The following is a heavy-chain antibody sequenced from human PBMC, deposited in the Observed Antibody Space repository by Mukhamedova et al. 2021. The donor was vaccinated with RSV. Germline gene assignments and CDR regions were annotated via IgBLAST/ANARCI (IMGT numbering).Heavy chain of an antibody. CDR2: IYYSGST. V-gene: IGHV4-39*07. J-gene: IGHJ6*02. Sequence: GKGLEWIGSIYYSGSTYYNPSLKSRVTISVDTSKNQFSLKLSSVTAADTAVYYCARVGYCSSTSCSFSYYYYGMDVWGQGTTVTV. D-gene: IGHD2-2*01. CDR3: ARVGYCSSTSCSFSYYYYGMDV.